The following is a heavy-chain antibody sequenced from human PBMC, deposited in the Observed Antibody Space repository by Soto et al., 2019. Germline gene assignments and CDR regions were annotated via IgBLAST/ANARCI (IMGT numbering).Heavy chain of an antibody. D-gene: IGHD3-16*01. J-gene: IGHJ6*02. CDR3: SRGGKGIYAMDV. V-gene: IGHV3-74*01. Sequence: DVQLVESGGGLVSPGGSLRLSCAPSGFTFSSYWMHWVRQAPGKGPVWVSRIKGDGSSSSQAVSMEGRFTISRDNAKNILYLEMNSLRAEDTAVYYCSRGGKGIYAMDVWGQGTTVTVSS. CDR2: IKGDGSSS. CDR1: GFTFSSYW.